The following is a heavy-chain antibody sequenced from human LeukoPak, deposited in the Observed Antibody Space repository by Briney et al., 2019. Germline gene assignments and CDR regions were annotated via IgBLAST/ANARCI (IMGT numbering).Heavy chain of an antibody. CDR3: AKAYWELEQNYYYYMDV. CDR2: ICGSGGST. V-gene: IGHV3-23*01. CDR1: GFSFSSYT. Sequence: GGSLRLSCAAPGFSFSSYTMSSVRQGPGEGLEWVSAICGSGGSTHCADSVMGRFTVSRDKSRKTLYLQMNSLRAEDTAVYYCAKAYWELEQNYYYYMDVWGKGTTVTVSS. J-gene: IGHJ6*03. D-gene: IGHD1/OR15-1a*01.